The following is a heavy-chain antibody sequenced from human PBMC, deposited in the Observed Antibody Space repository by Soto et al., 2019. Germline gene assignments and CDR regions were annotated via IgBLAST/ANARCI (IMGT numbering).Heavy chain of an antibody. Sequence: QVQLVQSGAEVKKPGSSVRVSCKASGDTFTFYSINWVRQAPGLGLEWMGRINPILSMSNYAQRFQGRVTMTEDKSTSTAYLELSSLRSEDTAMYYCASSYGSGYRDFDYWGQGALVTVSS. J-gene: IGHJ4*02. D-gene: IGHD3-10*01. CDR1: GDTFTFYS. CDR2: INPILSMS. CDR3: ASSYGSGYRDFDY. V-gene: IGHV1-69*02.